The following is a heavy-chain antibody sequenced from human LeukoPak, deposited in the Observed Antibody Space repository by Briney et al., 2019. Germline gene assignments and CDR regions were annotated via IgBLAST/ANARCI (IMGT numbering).Heavy chain of an antibody. J-gene: IGHJ4*02. CDR3: ARDLTVGATDY. D-gene: IGHD1-26*01. Sequence: GGSLRLSCAASEFSVGSNYMTWVRQAPGKGLEWVSVIYSGGSTYYADSVKGRFTISRDNSKNTLYLQMNSLRAEDTAVYYCARDLTVGATDYWGQGTLVTVSS. CDR2: IYSGGST. V-gene: IGHV3-53*01. CDR1: EFSVGSNY.